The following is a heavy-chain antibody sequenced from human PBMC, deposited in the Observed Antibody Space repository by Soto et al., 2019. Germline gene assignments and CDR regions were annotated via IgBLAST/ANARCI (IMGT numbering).Heavy chain of an antibody. CDR2: IWYDGSNK. CDR3: ARDGGRWLQGGFFDY. J-gene: IGHJ4*02. Sequence: PGGSLRLSCAASGFTFSSYGMHWVRQAPGKGLEWVAVIWYDGSNKYYADSVKGRFTISRDNSKNTLYLQMNSLRAEDTAVYYCARDGGRWLQGGFFDYWGQGTLVTVSS. CDR1: GFTFSSYG. D-gene: IGHD1-26*01. V-gene: IGHV3-33*01.